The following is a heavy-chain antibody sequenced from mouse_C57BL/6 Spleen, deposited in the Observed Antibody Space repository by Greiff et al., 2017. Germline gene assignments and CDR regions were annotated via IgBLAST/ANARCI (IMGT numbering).Heavy chain of an antibody. J-gene: IGHJ4*01. D-gene: IGHD1-1*01. V-gene: IGHV1-72*01. Sequence: QVHVKQPGAELVKPGASVKLSCKASGYTFTSYWMHWVKQRPGRGLEWIGRIDPNSGGTKYNEKFKSKATLTVDKPSSTAYMQLSSLTSEDSAVYYYARNYGSSYAMDYWGQGTSVTVSS. CDR2: IDPNSGGT. CDR1: GYTFTSYW. CDR3: ARNYGSSYAMDY.